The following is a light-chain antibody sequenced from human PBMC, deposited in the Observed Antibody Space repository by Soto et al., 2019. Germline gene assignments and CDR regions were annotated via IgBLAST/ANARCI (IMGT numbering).Light chain of an antibody. CDR1: SSDVGGYNY. J-gene: IGLJ3*02. CDR2: DVS. Sequence: QSALTQPRSVSGSPGQSVTISCTGTSSDVGGYNYVSWYQQHPGKAPKLIIYDVSKRPSGVPDRFSGSKSGNTASLTISGLQAEDEADYYCCSSAGTYTSVSGGGTKVTVL. V-gene: IGLV2-11*01. CDR3: CSSAGTYTSV.